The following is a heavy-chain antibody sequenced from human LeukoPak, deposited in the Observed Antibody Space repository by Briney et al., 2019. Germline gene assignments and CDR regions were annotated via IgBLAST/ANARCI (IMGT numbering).Heavy chain of an antibody. J-gene: IGHJ6*03. CDR1: GFTVSSNY. V-gene: IGHV3-66*01. CDR2: IYSGGST. CDR3: ARVAKHFRGGLSFYFMDV. D-gene: IGHD3-10*01. Sequence: GGSLRLSCAASGFTVSSNYMSWVRQAPGKGLEWVSVIYSGGSTYYADSVKGRFTISRDNSKNTLYLQMNSLRAEDTAVYYCARVAKHFRGGLSFYFMDVWGIGTTVTISS.